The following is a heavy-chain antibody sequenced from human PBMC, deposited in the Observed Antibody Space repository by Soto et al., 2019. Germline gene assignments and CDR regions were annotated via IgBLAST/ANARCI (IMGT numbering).Heavy chain of an antibody. CDR3: AKDWRWEQQIYGMNV. Sequence: PGGSLRLSCVASDFSFRNYGMHWVRKAPGKGLEWVADISYDGRNKYYAESVKGRFTISRDNSKNTLYLQMNSLRTEDTAVYYCAKDWRWEQQIYGMNVWGQGTTVTVSS. CDR1: DFSFRNYG. V-gene: IGHV3-30*18. D-gene: IGHD1-26*01. J-gene: IGHJ6*02. CDR2: ISYDGRNK.